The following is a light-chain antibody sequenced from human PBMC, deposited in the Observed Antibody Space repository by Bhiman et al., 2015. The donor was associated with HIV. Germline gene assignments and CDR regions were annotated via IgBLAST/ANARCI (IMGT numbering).Light chain of an antibody. J-gene: IGLJ2*01. CDR2: DVS. V-gene: IGLV2-14*01. Sequence: QSALTQPASVSGSPGQSITISCAGTSSDVGGYNYVSWYQQHPGKVPKLMIYDVSERPSGISDRFSGSKSGNTASLAITGLQAEDEADYYCQSYDSSLSAVVFGGGTKLTVL. CDR1: SSDVGGYNY. CDR3: QSYDSSLSAVV.